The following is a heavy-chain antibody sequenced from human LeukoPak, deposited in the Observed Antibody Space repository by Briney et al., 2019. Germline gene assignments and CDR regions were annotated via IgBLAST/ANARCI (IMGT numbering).Heavy chain of an antibody. Sequence: GGSLRLSCAASGFTVSSNYMSWVRQAPGKGLEWVSVIYSGGSTYYADSVKGRFTISRDNSKNTLYLQMNSLRAEDTAVYYCASQYYYYYYMDVWGQGTTVTVSS. CDR3: ASQYYYYYYMDV. CDR2: IYSGGST. V-gene: IGHV3-53*01. CDR1: GFTVSSNY. J-gene: IGHJ6*03.